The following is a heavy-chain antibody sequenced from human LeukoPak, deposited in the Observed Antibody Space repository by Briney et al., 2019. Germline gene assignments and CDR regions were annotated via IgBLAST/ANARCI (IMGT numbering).Heavy chain of an antibody. V-gene: IGHV1-69*13. CDR2: IIPIFGTA. D-gene: IGHD5-12*01. CDR1: GGTFSSYA. J-gene: IGHJ5*02. Sequence: ASVKVSCKASGGTFSSYAISWVRQAPGQGLEWMGGIIPIFGTANYAQKFQGRVTITADESTSTAYMELSSLRSEDTAVYYCARDLYIGYGGNWFDPWGQGTLVTVSS. CDR3: ARDLYIGYGGNWFDP.